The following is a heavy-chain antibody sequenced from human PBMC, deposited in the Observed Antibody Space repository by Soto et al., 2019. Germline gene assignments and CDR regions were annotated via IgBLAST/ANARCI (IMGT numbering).Heavy chain of an antibody. CDR1: GFTFTSSA. CDR3: AAMAYKFYYDSSGYNWFDP. J-gene: IGHJ5*02. V-gene: IGHV1-58*01. CDR2: IVVGSGNT. D-gene: IGHD3-22*01. Sequence: ASVKVSCKASGFTFTSSAVQWVRQARGQRLEWIEWIVVGSGNTNYAQKLQERVTITRDMSTSTANMKQSSLRSEDTAVYYCAAMAYKFYYDSSGYNWFDPWGQGTLVTVSS.